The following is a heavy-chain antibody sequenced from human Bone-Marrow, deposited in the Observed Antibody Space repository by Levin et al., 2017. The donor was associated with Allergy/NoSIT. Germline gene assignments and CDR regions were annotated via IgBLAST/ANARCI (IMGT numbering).Heavy chain of an antibody. J-gene: IGHJ4*02. Sequence: GESLKISCQTSGYTFTSYAIHWVRQAPGQGLEWMGRINTGNGITKYAQKFQDRVTITRDTSANTAHLDLTSLRSGDTAVYYCACARGWCRSDGCYSDLDYWGQGSLVIVSS. D-gene: IGHD2-8*02. V-gene: IGHV1-3*04. CDR3: ACARGWCRSDGCYSDLDY. CDR2: INTGNGIT. CDR1: GYTFTSYA.